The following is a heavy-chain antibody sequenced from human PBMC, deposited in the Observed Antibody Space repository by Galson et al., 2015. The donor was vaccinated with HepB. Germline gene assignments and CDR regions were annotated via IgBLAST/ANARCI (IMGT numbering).Heavy chain of an antibody. Sequence: ETLSLTCTVSGGSIFGYYWNWIRQSPGKGLEWIGYIYYSGTSVYNPSLMSRVTMSVDTSQNQFSLKVNSVTAADTAVYFCAREAGSYFYFDYWGQGILVAVSS. CDR2: IYYSGTS. CDR3: AREAGSYFYFDY. CDR1: GGSIFGYY. D-gene: IGHD1-26*01. V-gene: IGHV4-59*01. J-gene: IGHJ4*02.